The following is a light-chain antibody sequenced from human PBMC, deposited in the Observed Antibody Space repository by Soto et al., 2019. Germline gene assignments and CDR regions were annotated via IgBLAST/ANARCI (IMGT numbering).Light chain of an antibody. V-gene: IGKV2-28*01. J-gene: IGKJ1*01. Sequence: DIVMTQSPLSLPVTPGEPASISCRSSQSLLHSNGYNYLDWYLQKPGQSPQLLIYLGSNRSSGVTDRFSGSVSGTDFTLKISRVEAEDVGVYYCMQPLQTPRTFGQGTKVEIK. CDR2: LGS. CDR1: QSLLHSNGYNY. CDR3: MQPLQTPRT.